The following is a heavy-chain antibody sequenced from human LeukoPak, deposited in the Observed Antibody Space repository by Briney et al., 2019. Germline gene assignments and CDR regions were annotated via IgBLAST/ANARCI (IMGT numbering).Heavy chain of an antibody. CDR3: ARVKDGITIFGVVIEYFDY. D-gene: IGHD3-3*01. V-gene: IGHV4-59*01. J-gene: IGHJ4*02. CDR2: IYYNGST. CDR1: GGSISSYY. Sequence: SETLSLTCTVSGGSISSYYWSWIRQPPGKGLEWSGYIYYNGSTNYNPSLRSRVTISVDTSKNQFSLKLSSVTAADTAVYYCARVKDGITIFGVVIEYFDYWGQGTLVTVSS.